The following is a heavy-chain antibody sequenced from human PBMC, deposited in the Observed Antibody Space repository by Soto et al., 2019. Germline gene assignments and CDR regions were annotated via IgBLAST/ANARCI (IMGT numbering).Heavy chain of an antibody. CDR1: GESISSSSYY. D-gene: IGHD2-21*02. Sequence: SETLSLTCIVSGESISSSSYYWVWIRQPPGKGLEWIGSIYYSGRTYYNPSFKSRVTISIDTSKNQFSLKLSSVTATDTAVYYCARQRTTVVTQAYFDHWGQGALVTVSS. CDR2: IYYSGRT. CDR3: ARQRTTVVTQAYFDH. J-gene: IGHJ4*02. V-gene: IGHV4-39*01.